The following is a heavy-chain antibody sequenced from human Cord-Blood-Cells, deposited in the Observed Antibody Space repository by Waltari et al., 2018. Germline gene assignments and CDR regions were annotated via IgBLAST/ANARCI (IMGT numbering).Heavy chain of an antibody. CDR1: GGSFSGYY. Sequence: WGAGLLKPSETLSLTCAVYGGSFSGYYWSWIRQPPGKGLEWIGEINHSGSTNYNPSLKSRVTISVDTSKNQFSLKLSSVTAADTAVYYCASGHYDILTGYYYGMDVWGQGTTVTVSS. J-gene: IGHJ6*02. CDR2: INHSGST. V-gene: IGHV4-34*01. D-gene: IGHD3-9*01. CDR3: ASGHYDILTGYYYGMDV.